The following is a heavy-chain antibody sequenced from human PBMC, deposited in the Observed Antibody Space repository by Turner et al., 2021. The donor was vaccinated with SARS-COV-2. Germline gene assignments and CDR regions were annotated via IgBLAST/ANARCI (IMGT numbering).Heavy chain of an antibody. CDR3: AREKYRSLEY. Sequence: EVQLVESGGGLVKPGGSLRLSCAASGFTFSSYSMNWVRQAPGKGLEWVSSISSRSSYIYYADSVKGRFTISRDNAKNSLYLQMNSLRAEDTAVYYCAREKYRSLEYWGQGTLVTVSS. V-gene: IGHV3-21*01. D-gene: IGHD6-6*01. J-gene: IGHJ4*02. CDR2: ISSRSSYI. CDR1: GFTFSSYS.